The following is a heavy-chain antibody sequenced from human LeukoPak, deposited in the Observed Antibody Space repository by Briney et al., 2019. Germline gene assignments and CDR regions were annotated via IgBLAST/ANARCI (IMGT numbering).Heavy chain of an antibody. CDR3: ARDLGYYDILTGYPTHYYYYMDV. D-gene: IGHD3-9*01. V-gene: IGHV3-21*01. J-gene: IGHJ6*03. Sequence: GGSLRLSCAASGFTFSSYSMNWVRQAPGKGLEWVSSISSSSSYIYYADSVKGRFTISRDNAKNSLYLQMNSLRAEDTAVYYCARDLGYYDILTGYPTHYYYYMDVWGKGTTVTVSS. CDR2: ISSSSSYI. CDR1: GFTFSSYS.